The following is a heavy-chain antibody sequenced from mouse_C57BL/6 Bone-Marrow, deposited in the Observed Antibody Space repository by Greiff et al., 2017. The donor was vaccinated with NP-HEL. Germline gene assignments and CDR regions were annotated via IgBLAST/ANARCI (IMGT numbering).Heavy chain of an antibody. J-gene: IGHJ3*01. CDR3: ASAYYSNSPRFAY. D-gene: IGHD2-5*01. CDR2: IYPRSGNT. Sequence: QVQLQQSGAELARPGASVKLSCKASGYTFTSYGISWVKQRTGQGLEWIGEIYPRSGNTYYNEKFKGKATLTADKSSSTAYMELRSLTSEDSAVYVCASAYYSNSPRFAYWGQGTLVTVSA. V-gene: IGHV1-81*01. CDR1: GYTFTSYG.